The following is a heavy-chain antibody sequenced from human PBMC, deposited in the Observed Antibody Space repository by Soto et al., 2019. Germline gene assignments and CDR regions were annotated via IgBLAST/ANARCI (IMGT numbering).Heavy chain of an antibody. CDR2: ISSTTNYI. CDR1: GFTFTRYS. J-gene: IGHJ4*02. CDR3: ARESEDLTSNFDY. V-gene: IGHV3-21*06. Sequence: GGSLRLSCAASGFTFTRYSMNGVRQAPGKGLEWVSSISSTTNYIYYGDSMKGRFTISRDNAKNSLYLEMNSLRAEDTAVYYCARESEDLTSNFDYWGQGTLVTVSS.